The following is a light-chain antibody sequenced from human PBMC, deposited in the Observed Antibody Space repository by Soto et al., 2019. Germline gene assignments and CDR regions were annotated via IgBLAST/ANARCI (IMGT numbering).Light chain of an antibody. Sequence: DIQMTQSPSSLSASVGDRVTITCHASQDIINYLNWYQQKPGKAPKLLIYDASNLETGVPSRFSGSGSGTDFTFTISSLQPEDIATYYCQQYDNLPLTFGGGTKVDIK. CDR3: QQYDNLPLT. J-gene: IGKJ4*01. V-gene: IGKV1-33*01. CDR1: QDIINY. CDR2: DAS.